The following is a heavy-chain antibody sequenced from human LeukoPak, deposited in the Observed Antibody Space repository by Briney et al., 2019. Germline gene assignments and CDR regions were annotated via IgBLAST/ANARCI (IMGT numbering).Heavy chain of an antibody. CDR3: AKDLEYSSSSDAFDI. J-gene: IGHJ3*02. D-gene: IGHD6-6*01. CDR2: ISGSGGST. CDR1: GFTFSSYA. V-gene: IGHV3-23*01. Sequence: GGSLRLSCAASGFTFSSYAMSWVRQAPGKGLEWVSAISGSGGSTYYADSVKGRFAISRDNSKNTLYLQMNSLRAEDTAVYYCAKDLEYSSSSDAFDIWGQGTMVTVSS.